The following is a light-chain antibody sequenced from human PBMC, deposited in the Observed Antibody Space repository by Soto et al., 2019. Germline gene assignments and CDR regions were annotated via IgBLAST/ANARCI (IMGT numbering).Light chain of an antibody. Sequence: EIGMTQSPATLSVSPGERATLSCRASQSVSSNLAWYQQKPGQAPRLLIYGASTRATGIPSRFSGSGSGTEFTLTISSLQSEDFAVYYCQQCNNWPLYTVGQGTKVDIK. CDR2: GAS. V-gene: IGKV3-15*01. CDR3: QQCNNWPLYT. J-gene: IGKJ2*01. CDR1: QSVSSN.